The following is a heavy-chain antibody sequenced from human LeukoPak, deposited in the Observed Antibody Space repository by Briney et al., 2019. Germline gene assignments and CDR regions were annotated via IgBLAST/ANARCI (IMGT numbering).Heavy chain of an antibody. V-gene: IGHV4-39*01. CDR3: ARTFGPFDY. D-gene: IGHD2/OR15-2a*01. J-gene: IGHJ4*02. CDR2: IYYSGNT. Sequence: PSEXXSXXXXXXXXXXSSSSHYWGWIRQPPGKGLEWIGSIYYSGNTYYNPSLKRRVTISVDTSKNQLSLKLTSVTAADTAVYYCARTFGPFDYWGQGTLVTVSS. CDR1: XXXXSSSSHY.